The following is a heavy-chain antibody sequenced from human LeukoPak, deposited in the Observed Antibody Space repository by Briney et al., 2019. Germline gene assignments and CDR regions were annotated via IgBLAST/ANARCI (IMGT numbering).Heavy chain of an antibody. CDR3: ARDRTVVKVYDYFDY. J-gene: IGHJ4*02. V-gene: IGHV4-59*06. Sequence: SETLSLTCTVSGGSISSYYWSWIRQHPGKGLEWIGYIYYSGSTYYNPSLKSRVTISVDTSKNQFSLKLSSVTAADTAVYYCARDRTVVKVYDYFDYWGQGTLVTVSS. CDR1: GGSISSYY. CDR2: IYYSGST. D-gene: IGHD4-23*01.